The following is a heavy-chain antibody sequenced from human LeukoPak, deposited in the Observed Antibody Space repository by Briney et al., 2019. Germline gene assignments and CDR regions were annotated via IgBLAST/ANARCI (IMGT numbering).Heavy chain of an antibody. J-gene: IGHJ4*02. D-gene: IGHD5-12*01. CDR1: GGTFSSYA. CDR2: IIPIFGTA. Sequence: ASVKVSCKASGGTFSSYAISWVRQAPGQGLEWMGGIIPIFGTANYAQKFQGRVTITADESTSTAYMELSSLRSEDTAVYYCARDGYSGYQGGPGFDYWGQGTLVTVSS. V-gene: IGHV1-69*13. CDR3: ARDGYSGYQGGPGFDY.